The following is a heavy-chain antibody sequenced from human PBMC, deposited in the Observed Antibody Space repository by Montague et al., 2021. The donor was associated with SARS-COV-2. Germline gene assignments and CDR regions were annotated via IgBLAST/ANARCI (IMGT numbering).Heavy chain of an antibody. CDR3: ARMYVPAHGTSAASYSDY. CDR1: GGSISSDDSY. Sequence: TLSLTCIVSGGSISSDDSYWTWIRQHPGKGLEWIGYISYSGRTSYNVSLKSRLTISADTSDNQFSLKLTSMIAADTAVYYCARMYVPAHGTSAASYSDYWGRGTLVTVSS. V-gene: IGHV4-31*03. J-gene: IGHJ4*02. CDR2: ISYSGRT. D-gene: IGHD6-13*01.